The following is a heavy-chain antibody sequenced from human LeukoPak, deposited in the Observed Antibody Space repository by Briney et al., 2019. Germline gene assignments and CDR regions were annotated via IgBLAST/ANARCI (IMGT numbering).Heavy chain of an antibody. V-gene: IGHV3-30-3*01. CDR2: ISYDGIHK. Sequence: GGSLRLSCAASGFTFSSYAVHWVRQAPGKGLEWVAVISYDGIHKYYADSVKGRLTISRDNSKNTPYLQMNSLRAEDTAVYYCAREGSSTWSSFDYWGQGTLVTVSS. D-gene: IGHD6-13*01. CDR1: GFTFSSYA. J-gene: IGHJ4*02. CDR3: AREGSSTWSSFDY.